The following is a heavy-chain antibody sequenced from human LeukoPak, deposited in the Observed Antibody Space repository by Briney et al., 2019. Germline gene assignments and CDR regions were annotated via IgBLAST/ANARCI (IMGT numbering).Heavy chain of an antibody. V-gene: IGHV4-34*01. Sequence: PSGTLSLTCAVYGGSFSGYYWSWIRQPPGKGLEWIGEINHSGSTNYTPSPMSRVTISVHTSKNQFSLKLSSVAAADTALYYCARGLRYYYGSGTPFDPWGQGTLVTVSS. CDR1: GGSFSGYY. J-gene: IGHJ5*02. CDR3: ARGLRYYYGSGTPFDP. CDR2: INHSGST. D-gene: IGHD3-10*01.